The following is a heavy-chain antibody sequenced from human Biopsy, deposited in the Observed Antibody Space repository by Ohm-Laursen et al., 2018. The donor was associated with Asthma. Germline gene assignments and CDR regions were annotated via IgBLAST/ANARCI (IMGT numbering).Heavy chain of an antibody. V-gene: IGHV1-3*04. CDR1: GYTFISFA. J-gene: IGHJ3*01. CDR3: ARTYYDFLTGQVKDVFGV. D-gene: IGHD3-9*01. CDR2: VNTGNGDT. Sequence: ASVKASCKVSGYTFISFAIDWARQAPGQRLEWMGWVNTGNGDTKYSQKFQGRVTITRDTSASTAYMELRSLRSEDTATYYCARTYYDFLTGQVKDVFGVWGQGTMVTVSS.